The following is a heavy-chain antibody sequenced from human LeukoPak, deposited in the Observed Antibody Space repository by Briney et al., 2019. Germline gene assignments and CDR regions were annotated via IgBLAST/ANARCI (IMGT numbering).Heavy chain of an antibody. Sequence: SETLSLTCTVSGGSISSGGYYWSWIRQHPGKGLEWIGYIYYSGSTYYNPSLKSRVTISVDTSKNQFSLKLSSVTAADTAVYYCARGADSSGYYSIFYFDYWGQGTLVTVSS. CDR3: ARGADSSGYYSIFYFDY. D-gene: IGHD3-22*01. V-gene: IGHV4-31*03. CDR2: IYYSGST. J-gene: IGHJ4*02. CDR1: GGSISSGGYY.